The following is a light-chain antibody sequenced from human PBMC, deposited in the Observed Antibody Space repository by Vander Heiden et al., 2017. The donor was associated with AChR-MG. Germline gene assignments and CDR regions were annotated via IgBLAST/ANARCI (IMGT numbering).Light chain of an antibody. CDR1: PPRSPD. Sequence: SSELTQDPALSVALGQTVRITRPGAPPRSPDASWYQQNPGQAPILATSGTHKRPSGIPDRFSGSSSGNTASLTSTGAQAEDEADYYCSTRDSSGKHLVFGGGTKLTVL. V-gene: IGLV3-19*01. CDR3: STRDSSGKHLV. J-gene: IGLJ2*01. CDR2: GTH.